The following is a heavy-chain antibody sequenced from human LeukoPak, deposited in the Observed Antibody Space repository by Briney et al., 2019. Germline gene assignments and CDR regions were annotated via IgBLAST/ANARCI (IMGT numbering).Heavy chain of an antibody. CDR1: GGSITNYY. V-gene: IGHV4-59*12. D-gene: IGHD3-10*01. J-gene: IGHJ4*02. CDR2: IHYSGST. Sequence: SETLSLTCTVSGGSITNYYWTWIRQPPGKGLKWIGYIHYSGSTNYNPSLKSRVTISVDTSKNQFSLKLTSVTATDTAVYYCARESGISFDYWGQGILVTVSS. CDR3: ARESGISFDY.